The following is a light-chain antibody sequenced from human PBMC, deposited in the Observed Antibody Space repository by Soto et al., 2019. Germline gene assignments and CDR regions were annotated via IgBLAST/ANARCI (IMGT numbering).Light chain of an antibody. CDR1: SSDVGGYNN. CDR3: SSYAGSSNV. CDR2: EVT. J-gene: IGLJ1*01. Sequence: QSVLTQPPSASGSPGQSVAISCTGTSSDVGGYNNVSWYQQHPGKAPKLMIYEVTKRPSGVPARFSGSKSGNTASLTVSGLQAEDEADYYCSSYAGSSNVFGTGTKVTV. V-gene: IGLV2-8*01.